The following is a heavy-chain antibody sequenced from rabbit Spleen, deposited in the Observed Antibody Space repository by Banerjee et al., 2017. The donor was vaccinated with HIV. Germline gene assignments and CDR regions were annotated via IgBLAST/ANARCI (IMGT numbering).Heavy chain of an antibody. CDR1: GFSFSSSDY. CDR2: IDSGSSGFT. D-gene: IGHD1-1*01. Sequence: QSLEESGGDLVKPGASLTLTCTASGFSFSSSDYMCWVRQAPGKGLEWIACIDSGSSGFTYFASWAKGRFTISKTSSTTVTLHMTSLTAADTATYFCARDAAYASGSGAYIPYLWGPGTLVTVS. V-gene: IGHV1S40*01. CDR3: ARDAAYASGSGAYIPYL. J-gene: IGHJ6*01.